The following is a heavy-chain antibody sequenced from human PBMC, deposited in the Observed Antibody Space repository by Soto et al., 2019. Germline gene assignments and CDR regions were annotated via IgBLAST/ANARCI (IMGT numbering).Heavy chain of an antibody. CDR2: ISAYNGNT. CDR1: GYTFTSYG. J-gene: IGHJ3*02. CDR3: ASISSGWSSDAFDI. V-gene: IGHV1-18*01. Sequence: ASGKVSCKASGYTFTSYGISWVRQAPGQGLEWMGWISAYNGNTNYAQKLQGRVTMTTDTSTSTAYMELRSLRSDDTAVYYCASISSGWSSDAFDIWGQGTMVTVSS. D-gene: IGHD6-19*01.